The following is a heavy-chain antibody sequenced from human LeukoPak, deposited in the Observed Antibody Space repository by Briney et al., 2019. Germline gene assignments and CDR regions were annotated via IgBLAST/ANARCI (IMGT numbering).Heavy chain of an antibody. J-gene: IGHJ5*02. CDR1: GGSISSSSYY. V-gene: IGHV4-39*01. CDR2: IYYSGST. D-gene: IGHD6-13*01. Sequence: PSETLSLTCTVSGGSISSSSYYWGWIRQPPGKGLEWIGSIYYSGSTYYNPSLKSRVTISVDTSKNQFSLKLSSVTAADTAVYYCASFGYSSSWSQGWFDPWGQGTLVTVSS. CDR3: ASFGYSSSWSQGWFDP.